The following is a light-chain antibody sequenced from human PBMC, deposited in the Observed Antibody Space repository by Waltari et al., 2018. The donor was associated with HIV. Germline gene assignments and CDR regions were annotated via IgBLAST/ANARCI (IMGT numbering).Light chain of an antibody. CDR1: SGHSSNA. CDR2: LNSDGSH. J-gene: IGLJ3*02. V-gene: IGLV4-69*01. CDR3: QTWGTGVWV. Sequence: QLVLTQSPSASASLGASVKLTCTLRSGHSSNAIAWHQQQPEKGPRYLMKLNSDGSHSKGDGIPDRFSGSSSGAERYLTISSLQSEDEADYYCQTWGTGVWVFGGGTKLTVL.